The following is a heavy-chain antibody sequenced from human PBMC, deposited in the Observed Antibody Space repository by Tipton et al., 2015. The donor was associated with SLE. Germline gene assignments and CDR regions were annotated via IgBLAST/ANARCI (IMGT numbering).Heavy chain of an antibody. Sequence: TLSLTCNVSGGSISSTSYYWTWIRQPAGKGLEWIGHMHTSGSPDYNPSLLSRVTISVVSSKNQFSLKVNSVTAADTAVYYCARQQGGSSGWYFDYWGQGTLVTVSS. CDR1: GGSISSTSYY. CDR2: MHTSGSP. J-gene: IGHJ4*02. V-gene: IGHV4-61*09. D-gene: IGHD6-19*01. CDR3: ARQQGGSSGWYFDY.